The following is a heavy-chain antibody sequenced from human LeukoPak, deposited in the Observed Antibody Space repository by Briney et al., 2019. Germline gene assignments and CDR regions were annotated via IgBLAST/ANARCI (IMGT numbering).Heavy chain of an antibody. V-gene: IGHV1-2*02. J-gene: IGHJ5*02. D-gene: IGHD3-10*01. CDR3: ARGASYYASGAFYP. Sequence: GASVKLSCKASGYTFKDHYIHWGRQAPGQRPEWMGWINPNSESTDNAQKFEARVTLTKDSTISTTYMELRNLRSDDTAVYYCARGASYYASGAFYPWGQGTLVTVSS. CDR2: INPNSEST. CDR1: GYTFKDHY.